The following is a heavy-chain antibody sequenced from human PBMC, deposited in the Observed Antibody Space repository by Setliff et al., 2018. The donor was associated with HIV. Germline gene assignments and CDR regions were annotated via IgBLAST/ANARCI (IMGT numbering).Heavy chain of an antibody. CDR2: INYSGRT. CDR1: GGSISSYY. V-gene: IGHV4-59*08. J-gene: IGHJ5*02. D-gene: IGHD3-16*01. CDR3: ARRTFGSGRIDP. Sequence: SETLSLTCTVSGGSISSYYWSWIRQPPGKGLEWIGSINYSGRTRYNASLKSRVTIFADTPTNQFSLNLDSVTTTDTAVYYCARRTFGSGRIDPWGQGTLVTVSS.